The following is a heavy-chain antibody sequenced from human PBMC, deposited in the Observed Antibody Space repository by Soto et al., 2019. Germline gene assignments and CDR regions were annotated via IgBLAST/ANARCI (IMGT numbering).Heavy chain of an antibody. CDR2: ISSNGGST. Sequence: GGSLRLSWSASGFTFSSYAMHWVRQAPGKGLEYVSAISSNGGSTYYADSVKGRFTISRDNSKNTLYLQMSSLRAEDTAVYYCVTGSTSPYYYYGMDVWGQGTTVTVSS. V-gene: IGHV3-64D*06. CDR3: VTGSTSPYYYYGMDV. CDR1: GFTFSSYA. D-gene: IGHD1-1*01. J-gene: IGHJ6*02.